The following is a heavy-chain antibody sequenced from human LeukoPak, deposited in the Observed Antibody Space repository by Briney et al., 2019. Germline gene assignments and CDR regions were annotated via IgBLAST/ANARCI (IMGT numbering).Heavy chain of an antibody. CDR2: ISGSGGST. Sequence: GGSLRLSCAASGFTFSSYAMSWVRQAPGKGLEWVSAISGSGGSTYYADSVKGRFTISRDNSKNTLYLQMNSLRAEDTAVYYCAGLMGSSSWSDEYYFDYWGQGTLVTVSS. V-gene: IGHV3-23*01. D-gene: IGHD6-13*01. CDR1: GFTFSSYA. J-gene: IGHJ4*02. CDR3: AGLMGSSSWSDEYYFDY.